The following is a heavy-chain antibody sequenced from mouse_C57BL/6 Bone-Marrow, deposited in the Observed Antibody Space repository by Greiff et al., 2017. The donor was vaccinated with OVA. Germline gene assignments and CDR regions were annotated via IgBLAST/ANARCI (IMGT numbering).Heavy chain of an antibody. J-gene: IGHJ1*03. Sequence: QVQLQQPGAELVKPGASVKMSCKASGYTFTSYWITWVKQRPGQGLEWIGDIYPGSGSTNYNEKFKSKATLTVDQSSSTAYMKLSSLTAEDSAVYDCARMPITTVVATDLDWYFDVWGTGTTVTVSS. CDR2: IYPGSGST. D-gene: IGHD1-1*01. CDR3: ARMPITTVVATDLDWYFDV. V-gene: IGHV1-55*01. CDR1: GYTFTSYW.